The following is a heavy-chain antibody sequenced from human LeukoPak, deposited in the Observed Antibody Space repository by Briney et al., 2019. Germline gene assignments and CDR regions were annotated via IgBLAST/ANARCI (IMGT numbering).Heavy chain of an antibody. V-gene: IGHV3-73*01. J-gene: IGHJ6*02. CDR3: TRRQADHYYYGMDV. CDR1: GFTSSGSA. CDR2: IRSKANSYAT. Sequence: GGSLRLSCAASGFTSSGSAMHWVRQASGKGLEWVGRIRSKANSYATAYAASVKGRFTISRDDSKNTAYLQMNSLKTEDTAVYYCTRRQADHYYYGMDVWGQGTTVTVSS.